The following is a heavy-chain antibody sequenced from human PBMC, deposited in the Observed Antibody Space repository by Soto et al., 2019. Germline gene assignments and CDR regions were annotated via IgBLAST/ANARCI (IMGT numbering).Heavy chain of an antibody. CDR1: GFTFSSYA. V-gene: IGHV3-23*01. Sequence: EVQLLESGGGLVQPGGSLRLSCAASGFTFSSYAMSWVRQAPGKGLEWVSAISGSGGSTYYADSVKGRFTISRDNSKNTLYLQMNGLRAEDTAVYYCAKDSACTNGVCSNYYYYGMDVWGQGTTVTVSS. D-gene: IGHD2-8*01. J-gene: IGHJ6*02. CDR3: AKDSACTNGVCSNYYYYGMDV. CDR2: ISGSGGST.